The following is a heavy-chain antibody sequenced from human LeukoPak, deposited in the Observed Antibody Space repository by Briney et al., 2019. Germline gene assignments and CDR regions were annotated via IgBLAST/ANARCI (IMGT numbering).Heavy chain of an antibody. CDR1: GGSVSSHY. D-gene: IGHD3-10*01. V-gene: IGHV4-59*02. CDR2: MYYSGST. J-gene: IGHJ6*02. CDR3: ARLTRGHYYGMDV. Sequence: PSETLSLTCTVSGGSVSSHYWTWIRQPPGKGLEWIAFMYYSGSTNYNPSLKSRATISLDTAKNQLSLKVSSVTAADTAVYYCARLTRGHYYGMDVWGQGTTVIVSS.